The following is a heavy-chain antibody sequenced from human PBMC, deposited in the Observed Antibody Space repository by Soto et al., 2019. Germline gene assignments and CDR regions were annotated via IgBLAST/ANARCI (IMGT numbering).Heavy chain of an antibody. J-gene: IGHJ3*02. CDR2: ISGSGGST. V-gene: IGHV3-23*01. Sequence: GGSLRVSCAASGFTFSSYAMSWVRQAPGKGLEWVSAISGSGGSTYYVDSVKGRFTISRDNSKNTLYLQMNSLRAEDTAVYYCAKEDYGDGGAFDIWGQGTMVTVSS. D-gene: IGHD4-17*01. CDR1: GFTFSSYA. CDR3: AKEDYGDGGAFDI.